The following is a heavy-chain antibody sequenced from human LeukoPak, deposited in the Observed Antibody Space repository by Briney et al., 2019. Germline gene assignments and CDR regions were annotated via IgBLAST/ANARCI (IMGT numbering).Heavy chain of an antibody. CDR2: ISYDGSNK. V-gene: IGHV3-30*18. CDR3: AKDIFTMVRGVVDY. D-gene: IGHD3-10*01. CDR1: GFTFSSYG. Sequence: GGSLRLFCAASGFTFSSYGMHWVRQAPGKGLEWVAVISYDGSNKYYADSVKGRFTISRDNAKNSLYLQMNSLRAEDTALYYCAKDIFTMVRGVVDYWGQGTLVTVSS. J-gene: IGHJ4*02.